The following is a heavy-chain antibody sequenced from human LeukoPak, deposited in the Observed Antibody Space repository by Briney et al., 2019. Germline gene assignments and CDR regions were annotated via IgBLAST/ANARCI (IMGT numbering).Heavy chain of an antibody. CDR3: ARDYRVGCTGGSCYPIDS. D-gene: IGHD2-15*01. Sequence: PGRPLRLSCAASGFTFNNHAMHWVRQAPGKGLEWVAVISYEGSNKFYADSVKGRFTISRDNSKNTLYLQMNTLRPEDTAMYYCARDYRVGCTGGSCYPIDSWGQGTLVTISS. J-gene: IGHJ4*02. CDR2: ISYEGSNK. V-gene: IGHV3-30*01. CDR1: GFTFNNHA.